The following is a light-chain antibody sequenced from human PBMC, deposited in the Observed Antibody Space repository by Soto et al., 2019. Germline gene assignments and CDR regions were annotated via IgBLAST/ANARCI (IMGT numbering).Light chain of an antibody. CDR3: HHRSDWRCT. V-gene: IGKV3-11*01. Sequence: EVVLTQSPATLSLSPGERVTLSCRASQSLNTFLAWFQHKTVQAPRLLIYDASTRAICIPARFSGSGSGTDCKLTTSSLEPDDCAFYYYHHRSDWRCTFGPGTKV. J-gene: IGKJ3*01. CDR2: DAS. CDR1: QSLNTF.